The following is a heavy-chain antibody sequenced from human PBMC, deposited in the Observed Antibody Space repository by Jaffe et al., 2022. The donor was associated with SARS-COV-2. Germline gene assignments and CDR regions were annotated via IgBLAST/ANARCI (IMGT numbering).Heavy chain of an antibody. J-gene: IGHJ4*02. CDR2: IYYSGST. CDR1: GGSISSSSYY. V-gene: IGHV4-39*01. CDR3: ARHYCSGGSCSLTITNYFDY. D-gene: IGHD2-15*01. Sequence: QLQLQESGPGLVKPSETLSLTCTVSGGSISSSSYYWGWIRQPPGKGLEWIGSIYYSGSTYYNPSLKSRVTISVDTSKNQFSLKLSSVTAADTAVYYCARHYCSGGSCSLTITNYFDYWGQGTLVTVSS.